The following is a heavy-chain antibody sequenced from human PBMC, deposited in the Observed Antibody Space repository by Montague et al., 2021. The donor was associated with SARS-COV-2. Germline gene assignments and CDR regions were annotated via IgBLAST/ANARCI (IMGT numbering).Heavy chain of an antibody. J-gene: IGHJ4*02. CDR2: IYYSGST. V-gene: IGHV4-39*01. CDR3: ARLLSWIAAAGTIHYFDY. Sequence: SETLSLTCTVSGGSISSGSYYWGWIRQPPGKGLEWIGSIYYSGSTYYNPSLKSRVTISVDTSKNQFSLKLSSVTAADTAVYYCARLLSWIAAAGTIHYFDYWGQGTLVTVSS. CDR1: GGSISSGSYY. D-gene: IGHD6-13*01.